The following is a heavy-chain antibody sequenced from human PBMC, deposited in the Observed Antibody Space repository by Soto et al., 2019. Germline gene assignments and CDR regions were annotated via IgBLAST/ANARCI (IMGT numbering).Heavy chain of an antibody. CDR2: ILHNGNA. CDR1: GASVTSTGYY. V-gene: IGHV4-30-4*01. J-gene: IGHJ4*02. Sequence: QVQLRESGPGLMRPSQTLSLTCTVSGASVTSTGYYWTWIRQSPGKGLEWLGYILHNGNADYSPSLETRLSISLDSSKNQFSLKVNSVSAADTAIYFCVTVSAVSAEYYFDYWGQGALVTVSS. CDR3: VTVSAVSAEYYFDY. D-gene: IGHD6-19*01.